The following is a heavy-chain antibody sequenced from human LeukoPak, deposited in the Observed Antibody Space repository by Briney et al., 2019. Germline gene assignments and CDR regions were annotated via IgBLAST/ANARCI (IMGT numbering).Heavy chain of an antibody. CDR2: IYHSGST. Sequence: SETLSLTCTVSGGSISSYYWSWIWQPPGKGLEWIGYIYHSGSTNYNPSLKSRVTISVDTSKNQFSLKLSSVTAADTAVYYCARVDAWFGELFSWYFDLWGRGTLVTVSS. V-gene: IGHV4-59*01. CDR1: GGSISSYY. CDR3: ARVDAWFGELFSWYFDL. J-gene: IGHJ2*01. D-gene: IGHD3-10*01.